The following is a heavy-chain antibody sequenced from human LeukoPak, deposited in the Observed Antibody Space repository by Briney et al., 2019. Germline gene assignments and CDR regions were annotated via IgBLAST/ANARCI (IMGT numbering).Heavy chain of an antibody. J-gene: IGHJ4*02. Sequence: GASVKVSCKASGYTFTSYAMHWVRQAPGQRLEWMGWINAGNGNTKYSQKFQGRVTITRDTSASTAYMELSSLRSEDTAVYYCARDGLLWFGEWFDYWGQGTLVTVSS. D-gene: IGHD3-10*01. CDR1: GYTFTSYA. CDR3: ARDGLLWFGEWFDY. V-gene: IGHV1-3*01. CDR2: INAGNGNT.